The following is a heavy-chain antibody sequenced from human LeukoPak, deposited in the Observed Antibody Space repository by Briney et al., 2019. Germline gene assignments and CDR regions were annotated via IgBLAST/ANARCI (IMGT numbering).Heavy chain of an antibody. D-gene: IGHD3-16*01. CDR2: INTNTGNP. Sequence: ASVKVSCKASGGTFSSYIISWVRQAPGQGLEWMGWINTNTGNPTYAQGFTGRFVFSLDTSVSTAYLQISSLKAEDTAVYYCARIPRIEMGAIWGQGTMVTVSS. J-gene: IGHJ3*02. CDR3: ARIPRIEMGAI. V-gene: IGHV7-4-1*02. CDR1: GGTFSSYI.